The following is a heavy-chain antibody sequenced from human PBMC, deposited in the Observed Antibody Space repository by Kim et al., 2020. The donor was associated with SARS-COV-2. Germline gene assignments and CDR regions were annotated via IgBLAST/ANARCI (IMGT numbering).Heavy chain of an antibody. Sequence: GGSLRLSCAASGFTFSNYAMHWVRQAPGKGREWVAFISYDGTNMYYADSVKGRFTISRDNSKNTLYLQMNTLRAEDSAVYYCARAVAGVLWFGELLEEWGQGTLVTVSS. CDR2: ISYDGTNM. CDR3: ARAVAGVLWFGELLEE. J-gene: IGHJ4*02. D-gene: IGHD3-10*01. V-gene: IGHV3-30-3*01. CDR1: GFTFSNYA.